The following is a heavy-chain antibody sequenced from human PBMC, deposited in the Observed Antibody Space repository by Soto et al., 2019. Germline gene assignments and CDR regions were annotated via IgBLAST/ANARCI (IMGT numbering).Heavy chain of an antibody. Sequence: QVQLQESGPGLVKPSETLSLTCTVSGVSISSYYWSWIRQPPGKGLEWIGYIYYSGSTNYNPSLTSRVTISVDTSKNQFSLKLSSVTAADTAVYYCARLPTVPTDNWFDPWGQGTLVTVSS. D-gene: IGHD4-17*01. CDR3: ARLPTVPTDNWFDP. V-gene: IGHV4-59*08. CDR1: GVSISSYY. CDR2: IYYSGST. J-gene: IGHJ5*02.